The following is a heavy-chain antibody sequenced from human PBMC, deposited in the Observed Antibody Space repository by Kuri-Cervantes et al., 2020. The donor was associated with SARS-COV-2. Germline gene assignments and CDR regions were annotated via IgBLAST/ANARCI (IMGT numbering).Heavy chain of an antibody. CDR3: ARGIQMLRRAEYFQH. CDR1: GFTFSSYA. V-gene: IGHV3-23*01. CDR2: ISWNSGST. J-gene: IGHJ1*01. Sequence: GESLKISCAASGFTFSSYAMSWVRQAPGKGLEWVSGISWNSGSTYYADSVKGRFTISRDNAKNSLYLQMNSLRAEDTAVYYCARGIQMLRRAEYFQHWGQGTLVTVSS. D-gene: IGHD5-18*01.